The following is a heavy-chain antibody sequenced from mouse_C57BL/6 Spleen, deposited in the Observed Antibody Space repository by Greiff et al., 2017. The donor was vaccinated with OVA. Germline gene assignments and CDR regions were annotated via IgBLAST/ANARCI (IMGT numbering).Heavy chain of an antibody. Sequence: QVQLQQPGAELVKPGASVKLSCKASGYTFTSYWMHWVKQRPGQGLEWIGMIHPNSGSTNYNEKFKSKATLTVDKSSSTAYMQLSSLTSEDSAVYYCARTIYYYGSSPHYYAMDYWGQGTSVTVSS. J-gene: IGHJ4*01. D-gene: IGHD1-1*01. CDR2: IHPNSGST. V-gene: IGHV1-64*01. CDR1: GYTFTSYW. CDR3: ARTIYYYGSSPHYYAMDY.